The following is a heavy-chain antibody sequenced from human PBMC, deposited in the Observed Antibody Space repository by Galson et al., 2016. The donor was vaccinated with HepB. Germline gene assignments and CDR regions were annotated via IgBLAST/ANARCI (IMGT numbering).Heavy chain of an antibody. V-gene: IGHV1-3*01. CDR2: INAGTGNT. J-gene: IGHJ4*02. Sequence: SVKVSCKASGYTFTSYAMHWVRQAPGQSLEWMAWINAGTGNTKYSQRLQGRVTITRDTSASTTYMELSSLGSEDTAVYSRARGGYCISTSCYHPIDYWGQGTLVTVSS. D-gene: IGHD2-2*01. CDR3: ARGGYCISTSCYHPIDY. CDR1: GYTFTSYA.